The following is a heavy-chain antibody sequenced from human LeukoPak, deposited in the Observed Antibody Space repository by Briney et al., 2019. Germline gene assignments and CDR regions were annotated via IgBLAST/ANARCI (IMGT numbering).Heavy chain of an antibody. J-gene: IGHJ4*02. CDR3: AREFSGEFDY. CDR2: ISYDGSNK. Sequence: PGRSLRLSCAASGFTFSSYAMHWVRQAPGKGLEWVAVISYDGSNKYYADSVKGRFTISRDNSKNTLYLQMNSLGAEDTAVYYCAREFSGEFDYWGQGTLVTVSS. V-gene: IGHV3-30*01. D-gene: IGHD3-16*01. CDR1: GFTFSSYA.